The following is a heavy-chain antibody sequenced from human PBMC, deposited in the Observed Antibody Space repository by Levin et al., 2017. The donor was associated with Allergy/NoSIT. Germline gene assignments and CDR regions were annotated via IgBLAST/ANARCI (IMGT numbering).Heavy chain of an antibody. V-gene: IGHV4-39*01. J-gene: IGHJ4*02. D-gene: IGHD3-9*01. Sequence: SETLSLTCTVSGGSISSSISYWGWIRQAPGKGLEWIGSIYNSGSTYYNPSLKSRVTTSVDTSKNQFSLKLSSVTAADTAVYYCARQCYDILTGYYNFEYWGQGTLVTVSS. CDR3: ARQCYDILTGYYNFEY. CDR1: GGSISSSISY. CDR2: IYNSGST.